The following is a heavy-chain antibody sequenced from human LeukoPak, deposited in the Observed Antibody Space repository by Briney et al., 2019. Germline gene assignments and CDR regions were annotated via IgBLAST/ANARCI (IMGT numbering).Heavy chain of an antibody. CDR1: GFSFTNYW. V-gene: IGHV5-51*01. D-gene: IGHD3-10*01. CDR2: IYPVDSDT. CDR3: ARHEGVVVRGVITPSFDY. J-gene: IGHJ4*02. Sequence: GESQKISCKDSGFSFTNYWIAWVRQMPGKGLEWMGIIYPVDSDTKHSPSFQGQVTISADKSISTAYLQWSSLKASDTAMYYCARHEGVVVRGVITPSFDYWGQGTLVTVSS.